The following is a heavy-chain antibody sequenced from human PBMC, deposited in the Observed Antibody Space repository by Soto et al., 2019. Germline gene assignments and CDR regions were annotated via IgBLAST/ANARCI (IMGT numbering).Heavy chain of an antibody. CDR3: TTGAVATIEGGHYYYYGIDV. V-gene: IGHV3-15*01. CDR1: GFTFSNAW. Sequence: PGGSLRLSCAASGFTFSNAWMSWVRQAPGKGLEWVGRIKSKTDGGTTDYAAPVKGRFTISRDDSKNTLYLQMNSLKTEDTAVYYCTTGAVATIEGGHYYYYGIDVWGQGTTVTVSS. J-gene: IGHJ6*02. CDR2: IKSKTDGGTT. D-gene: IGHD5-12*01.